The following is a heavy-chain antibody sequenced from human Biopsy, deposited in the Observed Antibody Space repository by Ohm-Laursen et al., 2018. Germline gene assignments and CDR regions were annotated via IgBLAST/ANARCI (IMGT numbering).Heavy chain of an antibody. CDR1: GFIFDDYD. CDR2: INSDSDAA. V-gene: IGHV3-9*01. CDR3: VKDRVGARASFHY. Sequence: SLRLSCSASGFIFDDYDMHWVRQAPGKGLEWASRINSDSDAADYVDSVMGRFTISRDNARKTLFLQMNSLRPGDTALYYCVKDRVGARASFHYWGQGIRVAVSS. J-gene: IGHJ4*02. D-gene: IGHD3-16*01.